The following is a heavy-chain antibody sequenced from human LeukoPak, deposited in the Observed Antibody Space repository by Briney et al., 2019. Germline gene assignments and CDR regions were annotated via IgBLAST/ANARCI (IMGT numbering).Heavy chain of an antibody. Sequence: ASVKVSCKASGYTFTSYDINWVRQATGQGLEWMGWMNPNSGNTGYAQKFQGRVTMTRNTSISTAYMELSSLRSEDTAVYYCARGRYGSGSYYSYYYYYMDVWGKGTTVTISS. J-gene: IGHJ6*03. V-gene: IGHV1-8*01. CDR1: GYTFTSYD. D-gene: IGHD3-10*01. CDR2: MNPNSGNT. CDR3: ARGRYGSGSYYSYYYYYMDV.